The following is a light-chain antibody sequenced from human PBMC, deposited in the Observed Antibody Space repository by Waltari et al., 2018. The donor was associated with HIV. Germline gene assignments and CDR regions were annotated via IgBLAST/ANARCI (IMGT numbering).Light chain of an antibody. Sequence: QSALTQPASVSVSPGQSITISCTGTSSDVGAYNYVSWYQQHPGKAPKLMISEVSDRPSGVSNRFSGSKSGNTASLTISGLQAEDEADYYCSSYTSSNTYVFGTGTKVTVL. V-gene: IGLV2-14*01. CDR1: SSDVGAYNY. J-gene: IGLJ1*01. CDR2: EVS. CDR3: SSYTSSNTYV.